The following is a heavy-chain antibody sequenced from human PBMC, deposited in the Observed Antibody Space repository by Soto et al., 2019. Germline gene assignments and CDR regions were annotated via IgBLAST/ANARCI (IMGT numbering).Heavy chain of an antibody. CDR3: ARQDIVLMVYANDY. V-gene: IGHV4-39*01. Sequence: SDTLSLTCTVSGCSISSCSYYWGWIRQPPGKGLDWIGSIYYSGSTYYNPSLKSRVTISVDTSKNQFSLKLSSVTAADTAVYYCARQDIVLMVYANDYWGQGTLVTVS. CDR2: IYYSGST. CDR1: GCSISSCSYY. D-gene: IGHD2-8*01. J-gene: IGHJ4*02.